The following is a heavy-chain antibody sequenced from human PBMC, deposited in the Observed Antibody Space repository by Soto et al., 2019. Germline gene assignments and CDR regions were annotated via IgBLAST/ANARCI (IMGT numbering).Heavy chain of an antibody. V-gene: IGHV3-23*01. D-gene: IGHD3-22*01. CDR1: GFTFSTYA. CDR3: AKEATENYYDSSGYYY. Sequence: PGGSLRLSCAASGFTFSTYAMSWVRQAPGKGLEWVSGISAIGGSTHYADSVKGRFTISRDNSKNTLYLQMNSLRVEDTAVYYCAKEATENYYDSSGYYYWDQGTLVTVS. J-gene: IGHJ4*02. CDR2: ISAIGGST.